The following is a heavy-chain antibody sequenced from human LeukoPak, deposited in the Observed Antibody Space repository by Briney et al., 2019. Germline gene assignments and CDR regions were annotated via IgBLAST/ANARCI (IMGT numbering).Heavy chain of an antibody. Sequence: PSQTLSLTCTVSGGSISSGSYYWSWIRQPAGKGLEWVGRIYTSGSTNYNPSLKSRVTISVDTSKNQFSLKLSSVTAADTAVYYCARALRGWVGADTGAFDIWGQGTVVTVSS. J-gene: IGHJ3*02. CDR2: IYTSGST. CDR3: ARALRGWVGADTGAFDI. D-gene: IGHD1-26*01. CDR1: GGSISSGSYY. V-gene: IGHV4-61*02.